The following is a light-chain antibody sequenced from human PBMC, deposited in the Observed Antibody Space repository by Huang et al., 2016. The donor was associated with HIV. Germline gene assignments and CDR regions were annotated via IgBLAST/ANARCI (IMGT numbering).Light chain of an antibody. Sequence: DIQMTQSPSSLSASVGDRVTITCQASQDISNYLNWSQQKPGKAPKLLIYDASNLETGVSSRFSGSGSGTDFTFTISSLQPEDIATYYCQHYDNLRTFGQGTKVEIK. V-gene: IGKV1-33*01. CDR1: QDISNY. CDR2: DAS. J-gene: IGKJ1*01. CDR3: QHYDNLRT.